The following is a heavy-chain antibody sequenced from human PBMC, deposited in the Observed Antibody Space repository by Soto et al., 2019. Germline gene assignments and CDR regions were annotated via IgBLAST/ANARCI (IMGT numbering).Heavy chain of an antibody. CDR1: GGSISSGDYY. D-gene: IGHD3-22*01. J-gene: IGHJ3*02. V-gene: IGHV4-30-4*01. Sequence: SETLSLTCTVSGGSISSGDYYWSWIRQPPGKGLEWIGYIYYSGSTYYNPSLKSRVTISVDTSRNQFSLKLSSVTAADTAVYYCARVDPGYYDSSGYHWAFDIWGQGTMVTV. CDR2: IYYSGST. CDR3: ARVDPGYYDSSGYHWAFDI.